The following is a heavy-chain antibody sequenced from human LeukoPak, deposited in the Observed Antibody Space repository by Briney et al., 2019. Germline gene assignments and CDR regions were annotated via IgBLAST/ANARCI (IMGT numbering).Heavy chain of an antibody. CDR1: GYTFTSYG. CDR2: ISAYNGNT. D-gene: IGHD3-10*01. Sequence: SVKVSCNASGYTFTSYGISWVRQAPGQGLEWMGWISAYNGNTNYAQKLQGRVTMTTDTSTSTAYMELRSLRSDDTAVYYCASLYGSGNAFDIWGQGTMVTVSS. CDR3: ASLYGSGNAFDI. J-gene: IGHJ3*02. V-gene: IGHV1-18*01.